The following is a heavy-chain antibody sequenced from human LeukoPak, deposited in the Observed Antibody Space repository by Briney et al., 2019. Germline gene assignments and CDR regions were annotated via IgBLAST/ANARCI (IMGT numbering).Heavy chain of an antibody. V-gene: IGHV3-23*01. CDR1: GFTFSTYA. CDR2: ISGGSGTT. D-gene: IGHD7-27*01. Sequence: PGGSLRLSCAASGFTFSTYAMTWVRQAPGKGLDWVSAISGGSGTTYYADSVKGRFTISRDNSKYTLYPQMTSLRAEDTAVYYCAKFEGNWGQRVFDFWGQGTLVTVSS. J-gene: IGHJ4*02. CDR3: AKFEGNWGQRVFDF.